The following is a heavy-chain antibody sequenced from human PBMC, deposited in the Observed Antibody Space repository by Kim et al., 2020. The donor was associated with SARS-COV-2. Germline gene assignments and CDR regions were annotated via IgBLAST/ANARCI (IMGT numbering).Heavy chain of an antibody. D-gene: IGHD1-20*01. J-gene: IGHJ6*02. V-gene: IGHV6-1*01. CDR3: ARDKHTGSITGTQYGMDV. Sequence: SQTLSLTCAISGDSVSSNSAAWNWIRQSPSRGLEWLGRTYYRSKWYNDYAVSVKSRITINPDTSKNQFSLQLNSVTPEDTAVYYCARDKHTGSITGTQYGMDVWGQGTTVTVSS. CDR2: TYYRSKWYN. CDR1: GDSVSSNSAA.